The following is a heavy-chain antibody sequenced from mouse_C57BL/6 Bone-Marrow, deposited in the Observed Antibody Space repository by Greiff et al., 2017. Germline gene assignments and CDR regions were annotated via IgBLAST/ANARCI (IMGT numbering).Heavy chain of an antibody. J-gene: IGHJ1*03. D-gene: IGHD3-1*01. V-gene: IGHV2-9-1*01. Sequence: VMLVESGPGLVAPSQSLSITCTVSGFSLTSYALSWVRQPPGKGLEWLGVIWTGGGPNYNSALKSRLSICKDNSKSQVFLKMNRLRTGDTARYYCALGGWYFDVWGTGTTVTVSS. CDR3: ALGGWYFDV. CDR1: GFSLTSYA. CDR2: IWTGGGP.